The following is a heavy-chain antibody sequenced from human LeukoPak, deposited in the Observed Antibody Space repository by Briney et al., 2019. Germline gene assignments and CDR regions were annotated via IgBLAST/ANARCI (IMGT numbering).Heavy chain of an antibody. V-gene: IGHV4-39*07. CDR3: ARGDLFGELAGTDAFDI. Sequence: SETLSLTCTVSGGSISSSSYYWGWIRQPPGKGLEWIGSIYYSGSTYYNPSLKSRVTISVDTSKNQFFLKLSSVTAADTAVYFCARGDLFGELAGTDAFDIWGQGTLVTVSS. D-gene: IGHD3-10*02. CDR2: IYYSGST. J-gene: IGHJ3*02. CDR1: GGSISSSSYY.